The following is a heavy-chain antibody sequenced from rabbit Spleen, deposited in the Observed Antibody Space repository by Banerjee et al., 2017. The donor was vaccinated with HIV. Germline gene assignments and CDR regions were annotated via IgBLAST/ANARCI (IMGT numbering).Heavy chain of an antibody. V-gene: IGHV1S40*01. D-gene: IGHD6-1*01. CDR2: IRIGSSGST. CDR3: ARSPWSGAADGAYALNL. J-gene: IGHJ4*01. Sequence: QSLEESGGGLVKPGASLTLTCKASGFSFSGTYWICWVRQAPGKGLELIACIRIGSSGSTYYASWAKGRFTISKTSSTTVTLQMTSLTAADTATYFCARSPWSGAADGAYALNLWGPGTLVTVS. CDR1: GFSFSGTYW.